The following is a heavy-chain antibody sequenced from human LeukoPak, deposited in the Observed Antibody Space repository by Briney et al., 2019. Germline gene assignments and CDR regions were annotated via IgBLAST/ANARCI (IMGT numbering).Heavy chain of an antibody. V-gene: IGHV4-34*01. CDR2: INHSGST. CDR1: GGSFSGYY. Sequence: SETLSLTCAVYGGSFSGYYWSWIRQPPGKGLEWIGEINHSGSTNYNPSLKSRVTISVDTSKNQFSLKLSSVTAADTAVYYCAKYSGVAGHQRRPDLWGRGTLVTVSS. CDR3: AKYSGVAGHQRRPDL. J-gene: IGHJ2*01. D-gene: IGHD6-19*01.